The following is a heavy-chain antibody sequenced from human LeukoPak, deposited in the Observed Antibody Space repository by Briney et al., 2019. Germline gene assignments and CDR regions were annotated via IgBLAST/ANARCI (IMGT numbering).Heavy chain of an antibody. Sequence: GASVKVSCKASGYTFTGYYMHWVRQAPGQGLEWMGRINPNSGGTNYAQKFQGRVTMTRDTSISTAYMELSRLRSDDTAVYYCARGLSPLGESSWNYYYGMDVWGQGTTVTVSS. CDR2: INPNSGGT. D-gene: IGHD3-10*01. J-gene: IGHJ6*02. V-gene: IGHV1-2*06. CDR1: GYTFTGYY. CDR3: ARGLSPLGESSWNYYYGMDV.